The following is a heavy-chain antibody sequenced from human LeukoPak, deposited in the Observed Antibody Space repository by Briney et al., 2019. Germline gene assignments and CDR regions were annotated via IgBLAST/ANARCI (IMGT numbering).Heavy chain of an antibody. CDR1: GFTFDDYG. CDR3: ARGMYYDFWSGYYVRGRDYYFMDV. Sequence: GGSLRLSCAASGFTFDDYGMIWVRQPPGKGLEWVSGINWNGGTIGYADSVKGRFTISRDNAKNSLYLQMNSLRAEDTALYHCARGMYYDFWSGYYVRGRDYYFMDVWGKGTTVTVSS. V-gene: IGHV3-20*01. J-gene: IGHJ6*03. CDR2: INWNGGTI. D-gene: IGHD3-3*01.